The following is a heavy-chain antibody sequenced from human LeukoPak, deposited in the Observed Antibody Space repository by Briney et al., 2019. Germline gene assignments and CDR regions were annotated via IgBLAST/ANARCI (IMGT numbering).Heavy chain of an antibody. D-gene: IGHD1-26*01. J-gene: IGHJ4*02. V-gene: IGHV4-61*01. CDR1: GVSVSSGSYY. CDR2: IYYSGST. CDR3: ARDRVGATTGFDY. Sequence: SETLSLTCTVSGVSVSSGSYYWSWIRQPPGKGLEWIGYIYYSGSTNYNPSLKSRVTISVDTSKNQFSLKLSSVTAADTAVYYCARDRVGATTGFDYWGQGTLVTVSS.